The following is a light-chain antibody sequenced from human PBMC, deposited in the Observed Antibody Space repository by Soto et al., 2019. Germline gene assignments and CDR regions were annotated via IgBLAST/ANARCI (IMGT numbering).Light chain of an antibody. J-gene: IGLJ1*01. CDR1: SSDVGGYDY. Sequence: QSVLAQPAAVSLSPRQSVTISCTGTSSDVGGYDYVSWYQQHPGTAPKLILYEVNNRPSGVSNRFSGSKSGNTASLIISGLQTEDEANYYRSAYTTSNTLIFGTGTKVTVL. V-gene: IGLV2-14*01. CDR2: EVN. CDR3: SAYTTSNTLI.